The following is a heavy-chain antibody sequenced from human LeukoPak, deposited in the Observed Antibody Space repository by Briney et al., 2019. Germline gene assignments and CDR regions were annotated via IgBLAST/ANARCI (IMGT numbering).Heavy chain of an antibody. CDR2: IYSGGST. CDR1: GFTVSSNY. V-gene: IGHV3-53*01. Sequence: GGSLRLSCAASGFTVSSNYMSWVRQAPGKGLEWVSVIYSGGSTYYADSVKGRFTISRDSSKNMLYLQMNSLRAEDTAVYYCARDLAGWYGHWGQGTLVTVSS. J-gene: IGHJ4*01. CDR3: ARDLAGWYGH. D-gene: IGHD6-19*01.